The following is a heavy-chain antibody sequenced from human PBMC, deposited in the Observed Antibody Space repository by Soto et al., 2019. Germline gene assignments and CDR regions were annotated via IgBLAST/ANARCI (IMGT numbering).Heavy chain of an antibody. Sequence: EVQLVESGGGLVQPGGSLRLSCAASGFTFSNAWMNWVRQVPGKGLEWLDRIKSKTDGGTTDYAAPVKGRITISRDDSINTVYLQINSLKTEDTGVYYCATDTGYDLTYWGRGTLVTVSS. D-gene: IGHD5-12*01. CDR2: IKSKTDGGTT. CDR1: GFTFSNAW. CDR3: ATDTGYDLTY. V-gene: IGHV3-15*01. J-gene: IGHJ4*02.